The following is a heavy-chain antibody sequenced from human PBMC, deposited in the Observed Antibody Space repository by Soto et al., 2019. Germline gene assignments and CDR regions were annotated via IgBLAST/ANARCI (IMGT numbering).Heavy chain of an antibody. J-gene: IGHJ5*02. CDR3: ARGLGANWFEP. CDR2: IYHSGST. Sequence: PWDTLSLTCAVSVVSISSGGYSCSWIRQPPGKGLEWIGSIYHSGSTYYNPSLKSRVTISVDRSKNQFSLKVSSVTAADTAVYYCARGLGANWFEPWGQGTLVPVSS. CDR1: VVSISSGGYS. V-gene: IGHV4-30-2*01. D-gene: IGHD1-26*01.